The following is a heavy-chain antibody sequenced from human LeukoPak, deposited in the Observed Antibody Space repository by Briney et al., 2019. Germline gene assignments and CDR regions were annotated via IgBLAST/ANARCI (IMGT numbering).Heavy chain of an antibody. Sequence: SQTLSLTCAVSGGSISSGGYSWSWIRQRPGKGLEWIGYISHSGSTYYNPSLKSRVTISVDRSKNQFSLKLTSVTAADTAVYYCARYSSTWTYWYFDLWGRGTLVTVSS. CDR3: ARYSSTWTYWYFDL. CDR1: GGSISSGGYS. CDR2: ISHSGST. V-gene: IGHV4-30-2*01. D-gene: IGHD6-13*01. J-gene: IGHJ2*01.